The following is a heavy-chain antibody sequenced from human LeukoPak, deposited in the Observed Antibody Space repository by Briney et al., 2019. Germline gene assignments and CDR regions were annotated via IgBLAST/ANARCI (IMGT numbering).Heavy chain of an antibody. J-gene: IGHJ6*04. CDR3: ASMVRGVHDYYYGMDV. CDR2: IYHSGST. D-gene: IGHD3-10*01. Sequence: SETLSLTCAVSGGSISSGGYSWSWIRQPPGKGLEWIGYIYHSGSTYYNPSLKSRVTISVDRSKNQFSLKLSSVTAADTAVYYCASMVRGVHDYYYGMDVWGKGTTVTVSS. CDR1: GGSISSGGYS. V-gene: IGHV4-30-2*01.